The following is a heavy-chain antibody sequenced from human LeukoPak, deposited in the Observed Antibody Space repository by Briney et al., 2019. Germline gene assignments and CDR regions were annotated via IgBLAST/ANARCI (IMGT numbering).Heavy chain of an antibody. V-gene: IGHV5-51*01. J-gene: IGHJ4*02. CDR1: GYSFTSYW. CDR3: ARLSIGYCSGGSCYPTD. CDR2: IYPGDSDT. Sequence: GESLQISCKGSGYSFTSYWIGWVRQMPGKGLEWMGIIYPGDSDTRYSPSFQGQVTISADKSISTAYLQWSSLKASDTAMYYCARLSIGYCSGGSCYPTDWGQGTLVTVSS. D-gene: IGHD2-15*01.